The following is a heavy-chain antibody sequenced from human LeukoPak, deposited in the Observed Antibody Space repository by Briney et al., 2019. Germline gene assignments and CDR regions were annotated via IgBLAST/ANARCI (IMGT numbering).Heavy chain of an antibody. Sequence: GGSLRLSCAASGFTFSSYSMNWVRQAPGKGLEWVSSISSTSSYIYFADSVKGRFTISRDNAKNSLYLQMNSLRAEDTAVYYCASSRYDSSGYYGIIGYWGQGTLVTVSS. V-gene: IGHV3-21*01. J-gene: IGHJ4*02. CDR1: GFTFSSYS. D-gene: IGHD3-22*01. CDR2: ISSTSSYI. CDR3: ASSRYDSSGYYGIIGY.